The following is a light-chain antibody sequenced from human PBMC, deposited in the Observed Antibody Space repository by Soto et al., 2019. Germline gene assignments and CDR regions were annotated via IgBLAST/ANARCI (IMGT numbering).Light chain of an antibody. CDR2: SNN. CDR3: AAWDDSLNGYV. V-gene: IGLV1-44*01. Sequence: QSVLTQPTSASGTPGQRVTISCSGSRANIGSNTVNWYQQLPGGAPKHLIYSNNQRPSGVPDRFSGSKSGTSASLAISGLQSEDEADYYCAAWDDSLNGYVFGTGTKVTVL. CDR1: RANIGSNT. J-gene: IGLJ1*01.